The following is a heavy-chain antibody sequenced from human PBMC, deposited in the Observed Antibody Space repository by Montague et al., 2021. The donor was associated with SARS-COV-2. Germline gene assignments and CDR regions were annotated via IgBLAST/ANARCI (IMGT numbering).Heavy chain of an antibody. CDR2: LYYTANT. CDR1: GDPISRSGYF. Sequence: TLSLTCSVSGDPISRSGYFWTWIRHHPTEGLDWIGYLYYTANTDYNPSIKSRVSMSIDTSRNQFSLKMSSVTAAATSVYYCARDHYGDFDYWGQGTLVTVSS. CDR3: ARDHYGDFDY. V-gene: IGHV4-31*03. J-gene: IGHJ4*02. D-gene: IGHD3-10*01.